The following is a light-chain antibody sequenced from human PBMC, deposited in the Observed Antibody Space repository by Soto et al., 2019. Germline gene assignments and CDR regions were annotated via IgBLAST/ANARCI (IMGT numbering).Light chain of an antibody. J-gene: IGKJ2*01. Sequence: EIVLTQSPGTLSLSPGDRATLSCRASQSVSSSYLAWYQQKPGQAPRLLIYGASSRATGIPDRFSGSGSGTDFTLTISRLEPEDFAVYYCQQYGSSPRTFGQGTKV. CDR2: GAS. CDR3: QQYGSSPRT. V-gene: IGKV3-20*01. CDR1: QSVSSSY.